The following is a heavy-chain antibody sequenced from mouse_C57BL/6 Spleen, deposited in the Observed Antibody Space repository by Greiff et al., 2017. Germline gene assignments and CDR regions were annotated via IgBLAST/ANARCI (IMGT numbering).Heavy chain of an antibody. J-gene: IGHJ4*01. CDR2: INPSTGGT. V-gene: IGHV1-53*01. D-gene: IGHD1-1*02. CDR1: GYTFTSYW. CDR3: AREWGYGLDYAMDD. Sequence: QVQLQQPGTELVKPGASVKLSCKASGYTFTSYWMHWVKQRPGQGLEWIGNINPSTGGTIYNEKFKSKATLTVDKSSSTAYMQLSSLTSEDSAVYDCAREWGYGLDYAMDDWGQGTSVTVSS.